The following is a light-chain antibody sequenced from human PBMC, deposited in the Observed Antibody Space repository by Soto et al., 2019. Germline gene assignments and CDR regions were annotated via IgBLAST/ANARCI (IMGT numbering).Light chain of an antibody. CDR2: DVS. V-gene: IGLV2-11*01. CDR1: SNDLGGYNY. J-gene: IGLJ2*01. Sequence: QSALTQPRSVSGSPGQSVTISCTITSNDLGGYNYFSWYQQRPGKAPKLIIYDVSKRPSGVPDRFSGSKSGNTASLTISGLQAEDEADYYCCSYAGWYVVIFGGGTKLTVL. CDR3: CSYAGWYVVI.